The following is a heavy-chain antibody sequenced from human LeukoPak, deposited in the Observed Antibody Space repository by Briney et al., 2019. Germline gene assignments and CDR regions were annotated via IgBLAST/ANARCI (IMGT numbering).Heavy chain of an antibody. V-gene: IGHV1-58*01. CDR3: AADPLYSNYRPGNY. Sequence: SVQVSFKASGFPFTSSAVQWVRQARGQRLEWIGWIVVGSGNTNYAQKFQERVTITRDMSTSTAYMELSSLRSEDTAVYYCAADPLYSNYRPGNYWGQGTLVTVSS. D-gene: IGHD4-11*01. J-gene: IGHJ4*02. CDR2: IVVGSGNT. CDR1: GFPFTSSA.